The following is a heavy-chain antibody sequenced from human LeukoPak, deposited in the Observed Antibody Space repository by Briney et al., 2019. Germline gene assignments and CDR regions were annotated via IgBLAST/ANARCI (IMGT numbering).Heavy chain of an antibody. D-gene: IGHD6-13*01. Sequence: GGSLRLSCAASGFTFSSYAMSWVRQAPGKGLEWVSAISGSGGSTYYADSVKGRFTISRDKSKNTLYLQMNSLRAEDTAVYYCEKQQLSGKNYYYYGMDVWGQGTTVTVSS. V-gene: IGHV3-23*01. CDR1: GFTFSSYA. CDR2: ISGSGGST. CDR3: EKQQLSGKNYYYYGMDV. J-gene: IGHJ6*02.